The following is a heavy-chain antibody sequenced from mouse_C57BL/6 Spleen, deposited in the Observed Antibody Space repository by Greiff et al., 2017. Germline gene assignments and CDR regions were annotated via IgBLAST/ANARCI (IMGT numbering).Heavy chain of an antibody. CDR1: GFTFSDYG. CDR3: ARKAYYYGSSYYAMDY. V-gene: IGHV5-17*01. J-gene: IGHJ4*01. CDR2: ISSGSSTI. D-gene: IGHD1-1*01. Sequence: EVHLVESGGGLVKPGGSLKLSCAASGFTFSDYGMHWVRQAPEKGLEWVAYISSGSSTIYYADTVKGRFTISRDNAKNTMFLQMTSLRSEDTAMYYCARKAYYYGSSYYAMDYWGQGTSVTVSS.